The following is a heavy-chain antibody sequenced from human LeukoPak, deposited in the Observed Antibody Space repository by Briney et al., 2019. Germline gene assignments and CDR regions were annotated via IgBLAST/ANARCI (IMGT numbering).Heavy chain of an antibody. Sequence: SETLSLTCTVSGGSISSYYWSWIRQPPGKGLEWIGYIYYSGSTYYNPSLKSRVTISVDTSKNQFSLKLSSVTAADTAVYYCARGGVVAPGGAFDIWGQGTMVTVSS. J-gene: IGHJ3*02. V-gene: IGHV4-59*12. CDR3: ARGGVVAPGGAFDI. D-gene: IGHD3-3*01. CDR1: GGSISSYY. CDR2: IYYSGST.